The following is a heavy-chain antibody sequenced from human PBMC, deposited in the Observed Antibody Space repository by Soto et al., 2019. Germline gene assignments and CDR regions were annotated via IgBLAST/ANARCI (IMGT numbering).Heavy chain of an antibody. Sequence: PGGSLRLSCAASGFTFSSYAMSWVRQAPGKGLEWVSAISGSGGSTYYADSVKGRFTISRDNSKNTLHLQMNSLRAEDTAVYYCAKDDGIVFITLYDAFDIWGQGTMVTVSS. CDR3: AKDDGIVFITLYDAFDI. D-gene: IGHD3-22*01. J-gene: IGHJ3*02. V-gene: IGHV3-23*01. CDR1: GFTFSSYA. CDR2: ISGSGGST.